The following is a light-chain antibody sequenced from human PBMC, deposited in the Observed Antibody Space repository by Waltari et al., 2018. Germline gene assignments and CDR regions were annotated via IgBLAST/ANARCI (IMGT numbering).Light chain of an antibody. CDR2: WAA. J-gene: IGKJ2*01. CDR1: QSVLHSSNNKNY. Sequence: DIVMTQSPDSLAVSLGERATINCKSSQSVLHSSNNKNYLAWNQQKPGQPPKRLIYWAATRESAVPDRFSGGGSDTDFTLTISSLQAEDVAVYYCQQYYRAPLTFGQGTKLEIK. V-gene: IGKV4-1*01. CDR3: QQYYRAPLT.